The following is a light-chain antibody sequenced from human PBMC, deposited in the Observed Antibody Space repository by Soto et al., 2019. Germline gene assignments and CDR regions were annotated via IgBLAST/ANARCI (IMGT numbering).Light chain of an antibody. CDR2: GAS. J-gene: IGKJ3*01. Sequence: EIVMTQSPATLSVSPGERATLSCRASQSVGTDLAWYQQKPGQAPRRLIYGASTRATGIPARFSGSGSGTEFTLTINSLQSEDLAVYYCHQYNDWPRFTFGPGTTVEIK. CDR3: HQYNDWPRFT. CDR1: QSVGTD. V-gene: IGKV3-15*01.